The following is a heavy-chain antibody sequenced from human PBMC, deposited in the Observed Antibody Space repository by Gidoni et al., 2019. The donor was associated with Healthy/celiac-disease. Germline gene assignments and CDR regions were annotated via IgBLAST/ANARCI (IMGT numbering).Heavy chain of an antibody. CDR1: GGSISSSSYN. CDR3: ASLFVVAAPSNY. CDR2: IYYSGRT. V-gene: IGHV4-39*01. D-gene: IGHD2-15*01. Sequence: QLQLQESGPGLVKPSETLSLTCPVSGGSISSSSYNWGWIRQPPGKGLEWIGSIYYSGRTYYNPSLKSRVTISVDTSKNQFSLKLSSVTAADTAVYYCASLFVVAAPSNYWGQGTLVTVSS. J-gene: IGHJ4*02.